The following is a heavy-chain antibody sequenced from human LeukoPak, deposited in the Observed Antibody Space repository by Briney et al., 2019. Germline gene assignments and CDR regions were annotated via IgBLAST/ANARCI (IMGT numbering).Heavy chain of an antibody. Sequence: GESLKISCKGSGYSFTNYWIAWVRQMPGKGLEWMGIIYPGDSDTRYSPSLQGQVTISADKSISTAYLQWSSLKASDTAMYYCARLMWYNWNDAWSLDNWFDPWGQGTLVTVSS. J-gene: IGHJ5*02. CDR1: GYSFTNYW. CDR2: IYPGDSDT. CDR3: ARLMWYNWNDAWSLDNWFDP. V-gene: IGHV5-51*01. D-gene: IGHD1-1*01.